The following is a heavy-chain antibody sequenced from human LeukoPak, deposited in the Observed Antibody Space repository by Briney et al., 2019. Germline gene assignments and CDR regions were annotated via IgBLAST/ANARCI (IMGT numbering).Heavy chain of an antibody. V-gene: IGHV4-59*11. J-gene: IGHJ3*02. CDR3: ARDIVGGLDAFDI. CDR2: IYYSGST. D-gene: IGHD1-26*01. CDR1: GGSISGHY. Sequence: SETLSLTCTVSGGSISGHYWSWIRQPPGKGLEWIGYIYYSGSTNYNPSLKSRVTISVDTSKNQFSLKLSSVTAADTAVYDCARDIVGGLDAFDIWGQGTMVTVSS.